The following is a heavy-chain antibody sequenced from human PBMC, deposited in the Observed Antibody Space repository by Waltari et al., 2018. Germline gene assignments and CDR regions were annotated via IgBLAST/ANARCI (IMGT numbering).Heavy chain of an antibody. CDR2: IYHSGRT. CDR1: GGSISSGGYY. Sequence: QVQLQESVPGLVKPSQTLSLTCTVSGGSISSGGYYWSWIRQHPGKGLEWIGYIYHSGRTYYNPSLKSRVTISVDRSKNQFSLKLSSVTAADTAVYYCARTHCSSTSCYKPSDAFDIWGQGTMVTVSS. D-gene: IGHD2-2*02. CDR3: ARTHCSSTSCYKPSDAFDI. V-gene: IGHV4-31*03. J-gene: IGHJ3*02.